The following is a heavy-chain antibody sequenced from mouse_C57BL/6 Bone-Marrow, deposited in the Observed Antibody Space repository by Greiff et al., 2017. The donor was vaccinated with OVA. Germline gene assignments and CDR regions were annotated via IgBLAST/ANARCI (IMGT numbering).Heavy chain of an antibody. J-gene: IGHJ4*01. CDR1: GYTFTNYW. CDR3: ARLRVYDGYYVSMDY. Sequence: VQLQQSGAELVRPGTSVKMSCKASGYTFTNYWIGWAKQRPGHGLEWIGDIYPGGGYTNYNEKFKGKATLTADKSSSTAYMQFSSLTSEDSAIYYCARLRVYDGYYVSMDYWGQGTSVTVSS. D-gene: IGHD2-3*01. CDR2: IYPGGGYT. V-gene: IGHV1-63*01.